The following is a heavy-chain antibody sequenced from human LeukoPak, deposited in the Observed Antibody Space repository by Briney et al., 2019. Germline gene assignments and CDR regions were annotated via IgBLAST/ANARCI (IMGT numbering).Heavy chain of an antibody. V-gene: IGHV4-61*02. CDR1: GGSISSDSYY. J-gene: IGHJ6*03. CDR3: ARLGLLAVAGTVDYYYMDV. D-gene: IGHD6-19*01. Sequence: SETLSLTCTVSGGSISSDSYYWSWIRQPAGKGLEWIGRIYTSGSTNYNPSLKSRVTISGDTSKNQFSLRLSSVTAADTAVYYCARLGLLAVAGTVDYYYMDVWGKGTTVTISS. CDR2: IYTSGST.